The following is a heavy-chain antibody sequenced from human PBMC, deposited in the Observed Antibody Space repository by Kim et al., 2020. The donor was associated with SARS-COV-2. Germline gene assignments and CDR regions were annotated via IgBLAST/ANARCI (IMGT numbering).Heavy chain of an antibody. J-gene: IGHJ4*02. Sequence: GGSLRLSCAASGFSLSSYNMNWVRQAPGKGLEWVSYISNSGSGGITYYADSVKGRFTISRDIARNSLFLQMNSLRAEDTAIYYCMRDTGSSRGEHGGDWGQGALVTVSS. CDR3: MRDTGSSRGEHGGD. V-gene: IGHV3-48*01. CDR1: GFSLSSYN. D-gene: IGHD6-13*01. CDR2: ISNSGSGGIT.